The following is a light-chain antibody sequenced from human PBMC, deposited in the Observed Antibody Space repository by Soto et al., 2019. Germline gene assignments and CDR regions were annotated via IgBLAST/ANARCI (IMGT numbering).Light chain of an antibody. CDR2: AAS. Sequence: DIQLTQSPSFLSASVGDRVTITCRASQGISSYLAWYQQKPGKAPKLLIYAASTLQSGVPSRFSGRGSGTEFTLTISSLQPEYLATYYCQHLDSYSTFGQGTRLEIK. V-gene: IGKV1-9*01. CDR3: QHLDSYST. CDR1: QGISSY. J-gene: IGKJ5*01.